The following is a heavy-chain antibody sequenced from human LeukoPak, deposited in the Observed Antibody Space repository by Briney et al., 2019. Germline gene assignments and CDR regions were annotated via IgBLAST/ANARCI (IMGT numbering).Heavy chain of an antibody. V-gene: IGHV4-39*01. CDR2: MYSRGNT. CDR3: AGSSTATTFDY. J-gene: IGHJ4*02. Sequence: SETLSLTCTVSGGSISSGDYYWSWIRQPPGKGLEWIGSMYSRGNTYHNPSLRSRVTMSVDTPKNQFSLKLSSVTAADTAVYYCAGSSTATTFDYWGQGTLVTVSS. CDR1: GGSISSGDYY. D-gene: IGHD4-17*01.